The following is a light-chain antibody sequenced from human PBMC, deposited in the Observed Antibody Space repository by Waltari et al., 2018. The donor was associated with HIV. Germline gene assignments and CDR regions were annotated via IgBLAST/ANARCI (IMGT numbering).Light chain of an antibody. J-gene: IGLJ3*02. CDR3: YSTDSTSHQRV. CDR2: EDS. Sequence: SYELTQPPSVSVSPGQTARITCSGDALPKKYAYWYQQRSGQAPVLVIYEDSKRPSGIPGRFSGSSSGTMVTVTISGAQVEDEADYYCYSTDSTSHQRVFGGGTKLTVL. CDR1: ALPKKY. V-gene: IGLV3-10*01.